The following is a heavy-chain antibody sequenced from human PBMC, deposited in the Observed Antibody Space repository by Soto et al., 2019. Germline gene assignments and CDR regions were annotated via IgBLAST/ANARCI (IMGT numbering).Heavy chain of an antibody. V-gene: IGHV3-30-3*01. D-gene: IGHD2-2*01. J-gene: IGHJ4*02. Sequence: QVQLVESGGGVVQPGRSLRLSCAASGFTFSSYAMHWVHQAPGKGLEWVALISHDGSNKYYADSVKGRFTISRDNSKNTPYLQMNSLRTEDTSVYYCGRCSSTSCHLGADYWGQGTLVTVSS. CDR3: GRCSSTSCHLGADY. CDR1: GFTFSSYA. CDR2: ISHDGSNK.